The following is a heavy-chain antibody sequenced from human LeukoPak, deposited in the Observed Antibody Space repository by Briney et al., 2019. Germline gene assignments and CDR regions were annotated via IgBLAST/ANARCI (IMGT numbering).Heavy chain of an antibody. CDR3: ARATHYYESSGYDY. CDR1: GFTFDDYG. J-gene: IGHJ4*02. CDR2: INWNGGST. D-gene: IGHD3-22*01. V-gene: IGHV3-20*04. Sequence: GGTLRLSCAASGFTFDDYGMSWVRQAPGKGLEWVSGINWNGGSTGYADSVKGRFTISRDNAKNSLYLQMNSLRAEDTALYYCARATHYYESSGYDYWGQGTLVTVSS.